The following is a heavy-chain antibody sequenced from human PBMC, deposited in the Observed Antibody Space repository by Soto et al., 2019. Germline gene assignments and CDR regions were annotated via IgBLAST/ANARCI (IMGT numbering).Heavy chain of an antibody. CDR2: IWYDGSNK. D-gene: IGHD5-18*01. J-gene: IGHJ4*02. Sequence: GGSLRLSCAASGFTFSSYGMHWVRQAPGKGLEWVAVIWYDGSNKYYADSVKGRFTISRDNSKNTLYLQMNSLRAEDTAVYYCARGRVNVDTAMVTADTVGAPTYYFDYWGQGTLVTVSS. V-gene: IGHV3-33*01. CDR1: GFTFSSYG. CDR3: ARGRVNVDTAMVTADTVGAPTYYFDY.